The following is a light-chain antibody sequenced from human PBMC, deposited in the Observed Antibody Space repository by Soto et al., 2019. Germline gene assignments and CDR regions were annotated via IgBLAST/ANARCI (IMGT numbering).Light chain of an antibody. J-gene: IGKJ1*01. CDR3: QQRSSWPVT. CDR1: QSVSRY. V-gene: IGKV3-11*01. CDR2: GAS. Sequence: EIVLTQSPVTLSLSPGERATLSCRASQSVSRYFAWYQQKPGQAPRLLIYGASNRATGVPARFSGSGSGTDFTLTISSLEPEDFAVYYCQQRSSWPVTFGQGTKVEI.